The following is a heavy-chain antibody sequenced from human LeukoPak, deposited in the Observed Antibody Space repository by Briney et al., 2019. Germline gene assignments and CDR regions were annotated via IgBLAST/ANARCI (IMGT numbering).Heavy chain of an antibody. CDR3: ARAYSCPKGWDY. D-gene: IGHD2-21*01. V-gene: IGHV4-59*01. CDR1: GVSISSYY. Sequence: SETLSLTCTVSGVSISSYYWSWIRQPPGKGLEWIGYIYYSGSTNYNPSLKSRVTISVDTSKNQFSLKLSSVTAADTAVYYCARAYSCPKGWDYWGQGTLVTVSS. J-gene: IGHJ4*02. CDR2: IYYSGST.